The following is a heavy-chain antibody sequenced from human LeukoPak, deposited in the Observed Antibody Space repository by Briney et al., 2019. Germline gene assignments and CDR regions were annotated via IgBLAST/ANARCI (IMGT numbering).Heavy chain of an antibody. CDR2: IYYSGST. CDR1: GGSISSSSYY. D-gene: IGHD3-22*01. CDR3: ARASLGGYYDSSDLGGAFDI. J-gene: IGHJ3*02. Sequence: KPSETLSLTCTVSGGSISSSSYYWGWIRQPPGKGLEWIGSIYYSGSTYYNPSLKSRVTISVDTSKNQFSLKLSSVTAADTAVYYCARASLGGYYDSSDLGGAFDIWGQGTMVTVSS. V-gene: IGHV4-39*07.